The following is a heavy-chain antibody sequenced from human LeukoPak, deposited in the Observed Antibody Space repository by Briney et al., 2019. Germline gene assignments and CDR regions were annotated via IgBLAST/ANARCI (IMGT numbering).Heavy chain of an antibody. CDR1: GFTFSTYA. CDR3: AKHLSTSSRYYFDS. D-gene: IGHD6-13*01. V-gene: IGHV3-23*01. J-gene: IGHJ4*02. Sequence: GGSLRLSCAASGFTFSTYAMSWVRQAPGKGLEWVSTIIGSGESTYYADALMGRFTISRDNSKNTLYLQVNRLRAEDTGFYYCAKHLSTSSRYYFDSWGQGTLVTVSS. CDR2: IIGSGEST.